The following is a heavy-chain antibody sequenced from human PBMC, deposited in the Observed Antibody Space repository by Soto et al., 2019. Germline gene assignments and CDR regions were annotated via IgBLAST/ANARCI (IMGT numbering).Heavy chain of an antibody. D-gene: IGHD1-26*01. V-gene: IGHV3-23*01. J-gene: IGHJ4*02. Sequence: PGGSLRLSCAASGFTFGTFAMSWVRQAPGKGLEWVSAISGATGNTYYVNSVKGRFTNSRDNSQNTLYLQMNSLTAEDTAIYYCAKDLVPGSGPYSGAYYSPFDYWGQGTLVTVSS. CDR3: AKDLVPGSGPYSGAYYSPFDY. CDR1: GFTFGTFA. CDR2: ISGATGNT.